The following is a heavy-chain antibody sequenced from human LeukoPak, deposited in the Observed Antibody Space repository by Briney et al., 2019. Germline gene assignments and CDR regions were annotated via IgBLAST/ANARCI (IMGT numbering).Heavy chain of an antibody. Sequence: PSGTLSLTCAVSGGSISSSNWWSWVRQPPGKGLVWIGEIYHSGSTNYNPFLKSRVTISVDKSKNQFSLKLSSVTAADTAVYYCARVLGSSWLYYFDYWGQGTLVTVSS. CDR3: ARVLGSSWLYYFDY. CDR1: GGSISSSNW. J-gene: IGHJ4*02. CDR2: IYHSGST. D-gene: IGHD6-13*01. V-gene: IGHV4-4*02.